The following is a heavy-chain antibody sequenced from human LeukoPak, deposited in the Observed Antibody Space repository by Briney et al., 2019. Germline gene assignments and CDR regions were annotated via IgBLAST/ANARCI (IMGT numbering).Heavy chain of an antibody. D-gene: IGHD3-16*01. J-gene: IGHJ4*02. CDR3: ALGEVSAAHFDY. CDR1: GYSFPNYW. CDR2: IYPGDSDT. Sequence: GESLKISCKVSGYSFPNYWIGWVRQMPGKGLEWMNIIYPGDSDTRYSPSFQGQVTISADKSNNTAYLQWSSLKASDTAMYYCALGEVSAAHFDYWGQGTLVTVSS. V-gene: IGHV5-51*01.